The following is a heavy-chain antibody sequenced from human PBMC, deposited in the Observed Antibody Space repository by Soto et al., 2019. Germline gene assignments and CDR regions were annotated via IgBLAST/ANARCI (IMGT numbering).Heavy chain of an antibody. CDR2: ISYSGTT. J-gene: IGHJ4*02. V-gene: IGHV4-30-4*02. D-gene: IGHD4-17*01. Sequence: SETLSLTCTVSGDSISSNNNYWSWIRQPPGEGLEWIGFISYSGTTSYSPSLKSRVTISRDNSKNTVYLQMNSLRLEDTAVYYCARGPSYSDSYFDHWGQGTLVTVSS. CDR3: ARGPSYSDSYFDH. CDR1: GDSISSNNNY.